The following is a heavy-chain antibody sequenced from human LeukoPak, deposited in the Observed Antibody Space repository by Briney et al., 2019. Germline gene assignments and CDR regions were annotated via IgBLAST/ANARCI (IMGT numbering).Heavy chain of an antibody. J-gene: IGHJ4*02. CDR1: GFTFGDFA. CDR3: AKGQYYDISDQVDY. Sequence: PGGSLRLSCASSGFTFGDFAMHWVRQAPGKGLEWVAGLGWNGGSIGYADSVKGRFTISRDNARNSLYLQMNSLRAEDTALYYCAKGQYYDISDQVDYWGQGTLVTVSS. D-gene: IGHD3-9*01. V-gene: IGHV3-9*01. CDR2: LGWNGGSI.